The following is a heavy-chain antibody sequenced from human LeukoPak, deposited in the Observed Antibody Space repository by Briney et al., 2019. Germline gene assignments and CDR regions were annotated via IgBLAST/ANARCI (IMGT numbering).Heavy chain of an antibody. CDR1: GFTFSGYY. CDR3: ARLLRFYDFSFDP. CDR2: ISSSGSTI. D-gene: IGHD3-3*01. J-gene: IGHJ5*02. Sequence: PGGSLRLSCAASGFTFSGYYMSWIRQAPGKGLEWVSYISSSGSTIYYADSVKGRFTISRDNAKSSVYLHMNSLRPEDTAFYYCARLLRFYDFSFDPWGQGTLVTVSS. V-gene: IGHV3-11*01.